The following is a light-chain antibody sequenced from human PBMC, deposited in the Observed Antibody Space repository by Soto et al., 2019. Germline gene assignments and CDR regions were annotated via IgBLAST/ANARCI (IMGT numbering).Light chain of an antibody. Sequence: DIPMTQSPPSLYASVGDRVTITCRASQAISNYLAWYQQIPGKVPKLLIYAASTLQSGVPSRFSGSGSGTDFTLTISSLQPEDVATYYCQKHNGAPFTFGPGTKVDIK. CDR1: QAISNY. CDR2: AAS. V-gene: IGKV1-27*01. J-gene: IGKJ3*01. CDR3: QKHNGAPFT.